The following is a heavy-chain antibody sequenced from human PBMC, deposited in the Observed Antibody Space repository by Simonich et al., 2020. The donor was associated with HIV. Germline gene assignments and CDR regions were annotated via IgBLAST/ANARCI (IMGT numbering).Heavy chain of an antibody. J-gene: IGHJ4*01. CDR1: GGSFSGYY. D-gene: IGHD3-3*01. CDR3: ARRDRELILYFDY. CDR2: INHSGIT. V-gene: IGHV4-34*01. Sequence: QVQLQQWGAGLLKPSETLSLTCAVYGGSFSGYYWSWIRQPPGKGLEWIGEINHSGITNYKSSLNSRATISVDKSKNQFSLKLSSVTAADTAIYYCARRDRELILYFDYWGQETWSPSPQ.